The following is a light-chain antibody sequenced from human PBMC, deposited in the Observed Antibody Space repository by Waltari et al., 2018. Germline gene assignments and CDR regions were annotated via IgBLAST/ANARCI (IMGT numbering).Light chain of an antibody. CDR2: WAS. J-gene: IGKJ2*01. CDR1: QSIFYSSNNKNY. CDR3: HQYYTTPYT. V-gene: IGKV4-1*01. Sequence: DIVMTQSPDSLAVSLGERATINCKSSQSIFYSSNNKNYLAWYQQKPGQSPKLLISWASTRESGVPDRFSGSGSGTDFTLTVSSLQAEDVAVYYCHQYYTTPYTFGQGTKLEIK.